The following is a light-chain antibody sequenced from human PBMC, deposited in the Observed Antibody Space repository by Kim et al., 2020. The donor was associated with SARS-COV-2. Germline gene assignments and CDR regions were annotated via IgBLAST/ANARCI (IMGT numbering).Light chain of an antibody. V-gene: IGKV1-9*01. CDR1: QGIRRH. J-gene: IGKJ2*01. Sequence: SGTVGDRVNFTCRASQGIRRHLAWYQQKPGKAPKLLICAASTLQGGVPSRFSGSGSGTEFTLTISSLQPEDFATYSCQQLNDYPYTFGQGTKLEI. CDR3: QQLNDYPYT. CDR2: AAS.